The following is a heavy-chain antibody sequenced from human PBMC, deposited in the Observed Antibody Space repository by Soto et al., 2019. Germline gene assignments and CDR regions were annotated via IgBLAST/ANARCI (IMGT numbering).Heavy chain of an antibody. D-gene: IGHD3-16*01. J-gene: IGHJ4*01. CDR2: IYYSGST. CDR3: TTDSRTIMPEVRFDY. V-gene: IGHV4-59*01. CDR1: GGSISSYY. Sequence: SETLSLTCTVSGGSISSYYWSWIRQPPGKGLEWIGYIYYSGSTNYNPSLKSRVTISVDTSKNQFSLKLSSVTAADTAVYYCTTDSRTIMPEVRFDYWGPGTLVTVSS.